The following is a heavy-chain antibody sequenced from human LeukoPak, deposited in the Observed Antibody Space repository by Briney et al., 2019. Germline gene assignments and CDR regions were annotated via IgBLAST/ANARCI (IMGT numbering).Heavy chain of an antibody. Sequence: PSGGSLRLSCAASRFTFTNSWMSWVRQAPGKGLEWVASIKEDGSETYYVDSVKGRFTISRDNAKNSLYLQMSSLRVEDTAVYYCARDVQGETGTTGEGDSWGQGTLVTVSS. CDR3: ARDVQGETGTTGEGDS. CDR1: RFTFTNSW. J-gene: IGHJ5*01. V-gene: IGHV3-7*01. CDR2: IKEDGSET. D-gene: IGHD1-7*01.